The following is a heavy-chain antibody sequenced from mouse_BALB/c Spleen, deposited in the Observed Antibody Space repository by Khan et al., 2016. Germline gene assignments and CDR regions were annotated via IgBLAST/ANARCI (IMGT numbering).Heavy chain of an antibody. CDR3: SRDYCGSSYFDV. V-gene: IGHV3-1*02. D-gene: IGHD1-1*01. J-gene: IGHJ1*01. CDR1: DFSITSGYS. CDR2: IHYGGNT. Sequence: EVQLQESGPDLEKPSQTLSLTCTVTDFSITSGYSWHWNRQFPGNKLEWMGYIHYGGNTNNNPSLKSRISITRDTSKNQFFLQLNSVTTEDTAAYYCSRDYCGSSYFDVWGAGTTVTVSS.